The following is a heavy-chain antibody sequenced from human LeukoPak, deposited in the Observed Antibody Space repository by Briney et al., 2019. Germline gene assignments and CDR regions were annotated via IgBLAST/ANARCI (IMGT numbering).Heavy chain of an antibody. J-gene: IGHJ4*02. Sequence: KPSETLSLTCTVSGGSISSSSYYWGWIRQPPGKGLEWIGSIYYSGSTYYNPSLKSRVTISVDTSKNQFSLKLSCVTAADTAVYYCARTQITMIVVVPSAPFDYWGQGTLVTVSS. D-gene: IGHD3-22*01. CDR1: GGSISSSSYY. CDR3: ARTQITMIVVVPSAPFDY. CDR2: IYYSGST. V-gene: IGHV4-39*07.